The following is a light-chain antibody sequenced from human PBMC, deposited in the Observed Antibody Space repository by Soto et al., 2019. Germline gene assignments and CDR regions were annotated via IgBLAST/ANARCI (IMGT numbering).Light chain of an antibody. CDR3: MQALQTSWT. Sequence: DLVMTQSPLSLPVTPGEPASISCRSSQSLLHSNGYNYLDWYLQKPGQSPQLLIYLGSNRASGVPDRFSGSGSGPDFTLKISRVEAEDVGVYYCMQALQTSWTFGQGTKVEIK. J-gene: IGKJ1*01. V-gene: IGKV2-28*01. CDR2: LGS. CDR1: QSLLHSNGYNY.